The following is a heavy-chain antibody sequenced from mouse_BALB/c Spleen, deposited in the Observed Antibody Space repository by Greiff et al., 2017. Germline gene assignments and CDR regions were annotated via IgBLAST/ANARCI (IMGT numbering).Heavy chain of an antibody. V-gene: IGHV5-17*02. Sequence: EVKVVESGGGLVQPGGSRKLSCAASGFTFSSFGMHWVRQAPEKGLEWVAYISSGSSTIYYADTVKGRFTISRDNPKNTLFLQMTSLRSEDTAMYYCARNEGDWDAWFAYWGQGTLVTVSA. CDR2: ISSGSSTI. D-gene: IGHD4-1*01. CDR1: GFTFSSFG. J-gene: IGHJ3*01. CDR3: ARNEGDWDAWFAY.